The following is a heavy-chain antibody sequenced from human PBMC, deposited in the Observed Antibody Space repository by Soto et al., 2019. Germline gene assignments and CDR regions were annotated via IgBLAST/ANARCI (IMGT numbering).Heavy chain of an antibody. CDR1: GGSIISSSYY. J-gene: IGHJ4*02. V-gene: IGHV4-39*01. CDR3: ARHYYYDSSGVTAYFDY. CDR2: IYYSGST. D-gene: IGHD3-22*01. Sequence: SETLSLTCTVSGGSIISSSYYWVWIRQPPGKGLEWIGSIYYSGSTYYNPSLKSRVTISVDTSKNQFSLKLSSVTAADTAVYYCARHYYYDSSGVTAYFDYWGQGTLVTVSS.